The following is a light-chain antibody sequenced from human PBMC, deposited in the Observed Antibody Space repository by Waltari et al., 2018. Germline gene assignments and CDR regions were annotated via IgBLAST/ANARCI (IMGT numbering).Light chain of an antibody. CDR2: DAS. CDR3: QQRSNWLT. V-gene: IGKV3-11*01. J-gene: IGKJ4*01. CDR1: QSVSSY. Sequence: EIVLTQSPATLSLSTGKRATLSCRASQSVSSYLAWYQQKPGQAPRLLIYDASNRATGIPARFSGSGSGTDFTLTISSLEPEDFAVYYCQQRSNWLTFGGGTKVEIK.